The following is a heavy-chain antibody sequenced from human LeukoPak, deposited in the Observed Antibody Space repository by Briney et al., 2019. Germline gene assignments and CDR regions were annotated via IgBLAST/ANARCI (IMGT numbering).Heavy chain of an antibody. CDR1: GYTFTSYG. D-gene: IGHD2-2*01. CDR3: ARGGLYCSSTSCYGIEY. V-gene: IGHV1-18*04. J-gene: IGHJ4*02. Sequence: ASVKVSCKAAGYTFTSYGISWVRQAPGQGLEWMGWVSAYNGNTNYAQKLQGRVTMTTDTSTSTVYMELRSLRSDDTAVYYCARGGLYCSSTSCYGIEYWGQGTLVTVSS. CDR2: VSAYNGNT.